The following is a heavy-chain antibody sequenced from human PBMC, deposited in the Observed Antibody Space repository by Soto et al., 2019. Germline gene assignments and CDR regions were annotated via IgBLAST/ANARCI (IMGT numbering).Heavy chain of an antibody. V-gene: IGHV3-74*01. J-gene: IGHJ4*02. CDR1: GFTFSAYW. Sequence: GGSLRLSCAVSGFTFSAYWMHWVRQVPGKGLTWVSRISDDGSTATYADSVKGRFVISRDNAKNSLYLEMNTLRVDDSGLYYCARGPRVSSTGTGAHWGRGTLVTV. CDR2: ISDDGSTA. D-gene: IGHD1-1*01. CDR3: ARGPRVSSTGTGAH.